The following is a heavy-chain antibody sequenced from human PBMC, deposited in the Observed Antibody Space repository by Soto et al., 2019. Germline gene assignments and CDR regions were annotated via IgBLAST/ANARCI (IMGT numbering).Heavy chain of an antibody. CDR2: INHSGST. V-gene: IGHV4-34*01. Sequence: SETLSLTCAVYGGSFSGYYWSWIRQPPGKGLEWIGEINHSGSTNYNPSLKSRVTISVDTSKNQFSLKLSSVTAADTAVYYCAREAGSGSVFYFDYWGQGTLVKVS. J-gene: IGHJ4*02. CDR1: GGSFSGYY. D-gene: IGHD3-10*01. CDR3: AREAGSGSVFYFDY.